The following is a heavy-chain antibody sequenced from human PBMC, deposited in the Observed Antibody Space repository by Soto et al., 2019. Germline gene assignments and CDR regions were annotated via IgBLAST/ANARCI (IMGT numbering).Heavy chain of an antibody. CDR1: GGTLSDHG. J-gene: IGHJ3*02. Sequence: QVQLEQSGAEVKKPGSSVKISCKASGGTLSDHGVSWLRQAPGQGLEWVGGTIPVFNTTNYAPKFQGRVTIAADKSTNIGYMELGGLRSDDTAFYYCARGVSGSGNYYTGPSAFDIWGQGTLVIVSS. CDR2: TIPVFNTT. D-gene: IGHD3-10*01. V-gene: IGHV1-69*06. CDR3: ARGVSGSGNYYTGPSAFDI.